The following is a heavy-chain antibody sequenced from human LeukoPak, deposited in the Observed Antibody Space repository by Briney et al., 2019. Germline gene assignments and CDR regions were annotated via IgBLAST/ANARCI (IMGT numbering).Heavy chain of an antibody. CDR3: ARGQPLTYYDFWSGYPRGFLEWSFDY. Sequence: ASVKVPCKASGYTFTSYAMNWVRQAPGQGLEWMGWINTNTGNPTYAQGFTGRFVFSLDTSVSTAYLQISSLKAEDTAVYYCARGQPLTYYDFWSGYPRGFLEWSFDYWGQGTLVTVSS. CDR1: GYTFTSYA. D-gene: IGHD3-3*01. J-gene: IGHJ4*02. CDR2: INTNTGNP. V-gene: IGHV7-4-1*02.